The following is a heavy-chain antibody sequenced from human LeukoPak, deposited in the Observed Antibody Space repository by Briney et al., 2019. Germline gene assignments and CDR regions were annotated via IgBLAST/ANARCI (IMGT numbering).Heavy chain of an antibody. CDR2: IKGKTAGGTT. D-gene: IGHD3-10*01. CDR1: GGSISSYY. CDR3: TTGYGSGSSRSNVFDI. V-gene: IGHV3-15*01. Sequence: KPSETLSLTCSVSGGSISSYYWTWIRQPPGKGLEWVGRIKGKTAGGTTDYAAPVKGRFTISRDDSKNTLYLQMSSLKTEDTAVYYCTTGYGSGSSRSNVFDIWGRGTMVTVSS. J-gene: IGHJ3*02.